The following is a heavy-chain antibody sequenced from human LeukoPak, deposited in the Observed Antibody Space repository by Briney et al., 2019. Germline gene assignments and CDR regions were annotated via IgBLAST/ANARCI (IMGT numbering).Heavy chain of an antibody. CDR2: MNPNSGNT. CDR1: GYTFTSYD. D-gene: IGHD3-16*02. Sequence: ASVKVSCKASGYTFTSYDINWVRQATGQGLEWMGWMNPNSGNTGYAQKFQGRVTMTRNTSISTAYMELSSLRSEDTAVYYCARGPGYDYVWGSYRLPYNWFDPWGQGTLVTVSS. V-gene: IGHV1-8*01. J-gene: IGHJ5*02. CDR3: ARGPGYDYVWGSYRLPYNWFDP.